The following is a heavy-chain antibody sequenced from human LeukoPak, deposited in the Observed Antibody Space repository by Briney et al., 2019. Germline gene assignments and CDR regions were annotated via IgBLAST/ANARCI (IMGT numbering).Heavy chain of an antibody. J-gene: IGHJ4*02. CDR2: IWYDGSNK. D-gene: IGHD4-17*01. V-gene: IGHV3-33*06. CDR3: AKDHTGPQDF. CDR1: GFTFSSHG. Sequence: GRSLRLSCAASGFTFSSHGMHWVRQAPGKGLEWVAVIWYDGSNKYYADSVKGRFTISRDNSKNTLYLQMNSLRVEDTAVYYCAKDHTGPQDFWGQGTLVTVSS.